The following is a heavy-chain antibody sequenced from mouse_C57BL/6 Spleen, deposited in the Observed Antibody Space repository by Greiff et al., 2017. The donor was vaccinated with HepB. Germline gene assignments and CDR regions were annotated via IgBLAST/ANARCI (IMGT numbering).Heavy chain of an antibody. J-gene: IGHJ4*01. CDR3: ASYYGNPMDY. Sequence: DVKLQESGPGLVKPSQSLSLTCSVTGYSITSGYYWNWIRQFPGNKLEWMGYISYDGSNNYNPSLKNRISITRDTSKNQFFLKLNSVTTEDTATYYCASYYGNPMDYWGQGTSVTVSS. V-gene: IGHV3-6*01. D-gene: IGHD2-1*01. CDR1: GYSITSGYY. CDR2: ISYDGSN.